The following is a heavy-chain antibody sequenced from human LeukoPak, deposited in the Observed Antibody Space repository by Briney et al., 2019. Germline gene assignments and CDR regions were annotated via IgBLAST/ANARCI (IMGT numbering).Heavy chain of an antibody. CDR2: ISYDGSNK. D-gene: IGHD3-22*01. CDR3: ESPYYYDSSGYD. CDR1: GFTFSSYG. Sequence: GGSLRLSCAASGFTFSSYGMHWVRQAPGKGLEWAAVISYDGSNKYYADSVKGRFTISRDNSKNTLYLRMNSLRAEDTAVYYCESPYYYDSSGYDWGQGTMVTVSS. J-gene: IGHJ3*01. V-gene: IGHV3-30*03.